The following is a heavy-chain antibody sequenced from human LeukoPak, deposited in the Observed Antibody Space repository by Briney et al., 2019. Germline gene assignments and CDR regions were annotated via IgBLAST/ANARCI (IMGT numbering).Heavy chain of an antibody. V-gene: IGHV3-23*01. CDR2: ISGSGGTT. Sequence: GGSLRLSCAASGFTFNSYVMSWVRQAPGKGLEWVSAISGSGGTTYYADSVKGRFSISRHNSKNTVYLQMDNLRPEDTAVYYCARDRRGEKDFDVWGPGTMVTVSS. J-gene: IGHJ3*01. CDR3: ARDRRGEKDFDV. CDR1: GFTFNSYV.